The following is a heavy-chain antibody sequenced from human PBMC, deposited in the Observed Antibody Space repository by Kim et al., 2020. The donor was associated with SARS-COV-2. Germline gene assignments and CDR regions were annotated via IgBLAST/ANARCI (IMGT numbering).Heavy chain of an antibody. Sequence: SETLSLTCSLSGGSIGSSIYYWAWIRQPPGKGLEWIGSVSYSGSTAYNSSLESRVSISLDTSKKQNSLRLSSVTAADTAVYYCARCPFPYDTSGFEIYYTLDVWGPGTTVTVSS. CDR2: VSYSGST. J-gene: IGHJ6*02. D-gene: IGHD3-22*01. CDR3: ARCPFPYDTSGFEIYYTLDV. CDR1: GGSIGSSIYY. V-gene: IGHV4-39*01.